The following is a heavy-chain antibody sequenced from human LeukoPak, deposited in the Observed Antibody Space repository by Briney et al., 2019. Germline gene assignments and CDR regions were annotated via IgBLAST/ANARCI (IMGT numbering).Heavy chain of an antibody. CDR3: ARDLKGRQWLVCPRSSWFDP. CDR2: ISSSSSYT. V-gene: IGHV3-21*01. Sequence: GGSLRLSCAASGFTFSSYSMNWVRQAPGKGLEWVSSISSSSSYTYYADSVKGRFTISRDNAKNSLYLQMNSLRAEDTAVYYCARDLKGRQWLVCPRSSWFDPWGQGTLVTVSS. D-gene: IGHD6-19*01. CDR1: GFTFSSYS. J-gene: IGHJ5*02.